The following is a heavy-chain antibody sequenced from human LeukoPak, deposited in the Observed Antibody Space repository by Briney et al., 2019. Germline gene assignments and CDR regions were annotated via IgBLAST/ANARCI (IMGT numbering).Heavy chain of an antibody. V-gene: IGHV3-21*01. Sequence: PGGSLRLSCAASGFTFSSYSMNWVRQAPGKGLEWVSSISSSSSYIYYADSVKGRFTISRDNAKNSLYLQMNSLRAGDTAVYYCARTMIVVVTLDAFDIWGQGTMVTVSS. CDR3: ARTMIVVVTLDAFDI. J-gene: IGHJ3*02. CDR2: ISSSSSYI. CDR1: GFTFSSYS. D-gene: IGHD3-22*01.